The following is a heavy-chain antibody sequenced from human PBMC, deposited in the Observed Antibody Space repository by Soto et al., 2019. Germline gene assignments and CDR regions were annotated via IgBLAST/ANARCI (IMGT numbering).Heavy chain of an antibody. CDR3: ALSFSQTNIDV. CDR1: GYTFTGYY. Sequence: QVQLVQSGPEVGKPGASVKVSCKASGYTFTGYYLHWVRQAPGQGLEWMSYINPDSGRTRYAQKFQGTVTMTRDTSITTAYLELSSLKYDDSAIFYCALSFSQTNIDVWGQGTTVIVSS. V-gene: IGHV1-2*02. CDR2: INPDSGRT. J-gene: IGHJ6*01.